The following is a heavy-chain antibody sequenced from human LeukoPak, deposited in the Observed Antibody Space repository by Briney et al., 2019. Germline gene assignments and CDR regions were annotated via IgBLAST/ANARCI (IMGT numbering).Heavy chain of an antibody. CDR2: ISTDGYTT. V-gene: IGHV3-74*01. CDR1: GLPFSAYK. Sequence: PGGPLRLSFAASGLPFSAYKIHWFRQAPRKGLVWVSRISTDGYTTDYADFVQGRFTASRDNTKNTWSLEMNSLRAEDTAVYYCVVGGSPGYWGQGTLVTVSS. CDR3: VVGGSPGY. J-gene: IGHJ4*02. D-gene: IGHD2-15*01.